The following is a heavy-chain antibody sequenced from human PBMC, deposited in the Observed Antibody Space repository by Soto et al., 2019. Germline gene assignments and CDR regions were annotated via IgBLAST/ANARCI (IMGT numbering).Heavy chain of an antibody. D-gene: IGHD1-1*01. J-gene: IGHJ4*02. Sequence: EVQLVESGGGLVKPGGSLRLSCAASGFTFNNAWMSWVRQAPGKGLEWVGRIKSNTDGGTVDYAAPVNGRFTISRDDSKNTVYLQMNSLKTEDTAVYYCATDLKTGTERGKFDYWGQGTLVTVSS. V-gene: IGHV3-15*01. CDR3: ATDLKTGTERGKFDY. CDR2: IKSNTDGGTV. CDR1: GFTFNNAW.